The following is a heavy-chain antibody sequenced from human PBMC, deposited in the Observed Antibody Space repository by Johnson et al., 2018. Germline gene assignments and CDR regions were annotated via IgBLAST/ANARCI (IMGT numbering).Heavy chain of an antibody. Sequence: QVQLVESGGGVVQPGRSLRLSCAGSGFIFNNYAMHWVRQAPGKGLEWVTVISSDGRHTYYADSVKGRFTISRDNSKTTLYLQMNSLTADDTAVYYCARVCCGGGLREAMDVWGKGTTVTVSS. CDR1: GFIFNNYA. J-gene: IGHJ6*03. CDR2: ISSDGRHT. CDR3: ARVCCGGGLREAMDV. V-gene: IGHV3-30*04. D-gene: IGHD3-16*01.